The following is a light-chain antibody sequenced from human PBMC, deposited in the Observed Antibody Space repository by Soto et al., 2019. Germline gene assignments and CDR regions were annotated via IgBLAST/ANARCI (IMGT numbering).Light chain of an antibody. CDR1: QDIGTY. Sequence: IQLTQSPSSLSASVGDGVSITCRASQDIGTYLAWYQQTPGKAPKLLIYAASTLQSGVPSRFSGSGSGTNFSLTISSLQPEDFATYYCQQLNYSPSTFGPGTKVDIK. CDR3: QQLNYSPST. J-gene: IGKJ3*01. CDR2: AAS. V-gene: IGKV1-9*01.